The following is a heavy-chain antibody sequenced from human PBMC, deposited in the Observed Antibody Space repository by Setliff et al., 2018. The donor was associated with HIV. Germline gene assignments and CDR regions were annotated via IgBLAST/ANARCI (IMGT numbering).Heavy chain of an antibody. Sequence: ASVKVSCKASGYLFTSYYMHWVRQAPGQGLEGMGIINPTGGSTSYAQKFQGRVTMTTDTSTSTVNMELSGLRSEDTAVYYYARDSKIAVAGGDYYYMDVWGKGTTVTVSS. CDR1: GYLFTSYY. CDR3: ARDSKIAVAGGDYYYMDV. CDR2: INPTGGST. J-gene: IGHJ6*03. D-gene: IGHD6-19*01. V-gene: IGHV1-46*01.